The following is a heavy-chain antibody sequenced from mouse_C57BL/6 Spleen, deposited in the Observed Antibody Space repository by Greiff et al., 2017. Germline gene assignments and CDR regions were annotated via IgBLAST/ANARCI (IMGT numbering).Heavy chain of an antibody. CDR3: ARGGYGGHCYYAMDY. CDR2: IDPSDSET. Sequence: QVQLQQPGAELVRPGSSVKLSCKASGYTFTSYWLHWVKQRPIQGLEWIGNIDPSDSETHYNQKFKDKATLTVDKSSSTAYMQLSSLTSEDSAVYYCARGGYGGHCYYAMDYWGQGTSVTVSS. V-gene: IGHV1-52*01. CDR1: GYTFTSYW. D-gene: IGHD2-10*02. J-gene: IGHJ4*01.